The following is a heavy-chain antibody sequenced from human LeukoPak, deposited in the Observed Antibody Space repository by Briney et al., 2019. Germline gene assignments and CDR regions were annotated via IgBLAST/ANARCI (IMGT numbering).Heavy chain of an antibody. J-gene: IGHJ4*02. CDR2: IIPMFGTA. CDR3: AILGYYGSGSYY. D-gene: IGHD3-10*01. V-gene: IGHV1-69*05. Sequence: ASVKVSCKASGGTFSSYAISWVRQAPGQGLEWMGGIIPMFGTAKYAQKFQGRATITTDESTSTAYMELSSLRSEDTAVYYCAILGYYGSGSYYWGQGTLVTVSS. CDR1: GGTFSSYA.